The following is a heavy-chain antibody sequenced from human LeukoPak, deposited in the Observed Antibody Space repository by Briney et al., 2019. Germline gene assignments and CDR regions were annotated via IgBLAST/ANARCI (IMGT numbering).Heavy chain of an antibody. V-gene: IGHV1-8*01. J-gene: IGHJ6*03. D-gene: IGHD3/OR15-3a*01. Sequence: ASVKVSCKDSGYTFTSYAINWVRPATGQGLAWMGWINPNSGNTGYAQKFQGRVTMTKNTSITTAYMDLSSLRSEDTAVYYCARALSWTTESYYYMDVWGKGTTVTVSS. CDR1: GYTFTSYA. CDR3: ARALSWTTESYYYMDV. CDR2: INPNSGNT.